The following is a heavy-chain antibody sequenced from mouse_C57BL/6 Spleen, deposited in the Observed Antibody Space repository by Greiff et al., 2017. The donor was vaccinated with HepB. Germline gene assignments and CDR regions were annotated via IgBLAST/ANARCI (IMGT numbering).Heavy chain of an antibody. D-gene: IGHD1-1*02. CDR1: GYTFTSYW. CDR3: ARGVGDY. CDR2: IYPSDSET. J-gene: IGHJ4*01. Sequence: QVQLKQPGAELVRPGSSVKLSCKASGYTFTSYWMDWVKQRPGQGLEWIGNIYPSDSETHYNQKFKDKVTMTVDKSASKAYMQLSSLTSEDSAVYYCARGVGDYWGQGTSVTVSS. V-gene: IGHV1-61*01.